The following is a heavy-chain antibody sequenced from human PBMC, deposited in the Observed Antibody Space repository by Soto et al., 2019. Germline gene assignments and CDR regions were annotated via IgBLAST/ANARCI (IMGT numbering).Heavy chain of an antibody. Sequence: GGSLRLSCAASGFTFSSYSMNWVRQAPGKGLEWVSSISSSSSYIYYADSVKGRFTISRDNAKNSLYLQMNSLRAEATAVYCGARVRKNDFLVAESFAPWGKGTLVTFST. CDR1: GFTFSSYS. CDR2: ISSSSSYI. V-gene: IGHV3-21*01. D-gene: IGHD3-3*01. CDR3: ARVRKNDFLVAESFAP. J-gene: IGHJ5*02.